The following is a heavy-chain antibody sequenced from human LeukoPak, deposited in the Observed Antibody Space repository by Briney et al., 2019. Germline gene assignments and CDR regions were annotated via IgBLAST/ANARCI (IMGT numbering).Heavy chain of an antibody. Sequence: SETLSLTCIVSAGSISSGDYYWSWIRQPPAKGLEWIGYIYHSGSTYYNPSLKSRVTISLDTPKNQFSLKLTSVTAADTAVYYCARPIAAAGTGWFDPWGQGTLVTVSS. CDR1: AGSISSGDYY. D-gene: IGHD6-13*01. J-gene: IGHJ5*02. V-gene: IGHV4-30-4*01. CDR2: IYHSGST. CDR3: ARPIAAAGTGWFDP.